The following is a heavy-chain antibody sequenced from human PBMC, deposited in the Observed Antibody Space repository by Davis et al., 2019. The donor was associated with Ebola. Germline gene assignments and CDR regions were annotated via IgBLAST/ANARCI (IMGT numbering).Heavy chain of an antibody. CDR1: GGSINNFY. Sequence: SETLSLTCAVSGGSINNFYWTWVRQPPGKGLEWIDYIYHSGNTNYNPSLESRFSISGDSSMNRIYLRLRSVTAADTAVYYCASLQDFWSGGQQNWYFHLWGRGTLLTVSS. D-gene: IGHD3-3*01. CDR3: ASLQDFWSGGQQNWYFHL. V-gene: IGHV4-59*12. J-gene: IGHJ2*01. CDR2: IYHSGNT.